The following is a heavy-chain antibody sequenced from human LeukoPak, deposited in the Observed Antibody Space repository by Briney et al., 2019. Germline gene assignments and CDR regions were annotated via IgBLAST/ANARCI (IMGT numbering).Heavy chain of an antibody. J-gene: IGHJ6*03. Sequence: SETLSLTCAVSGYSISSGYYWGWIRQPPGKGLEWIGSIYHSGSTYYNPSLKSRVTISVETSKNQFSLKLSSVTAADTAVYYCAARIVVVPAAISRSMDYYYYYMDVWGKGTTVTVSS. V-gene: IGHV4-38-2*01. CDR1: GYSISSGYY. CDR2: IYHSGST. D-gene: IGHD2-2*01. CDR3: AARIVVVPAAISRSMDYYYYYMDV.